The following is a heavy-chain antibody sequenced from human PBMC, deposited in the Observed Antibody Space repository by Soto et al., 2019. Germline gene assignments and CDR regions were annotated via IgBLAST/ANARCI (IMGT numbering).Heavy chain of an antibody. D-gene: IGHD1-1*01. Sequence: EVQLLESGGGLVQPGGSLRLSCAASGFTFSSYAMSWVRQAPGKGLEWVSAISGSGGSTYYADSVKGRFTISRDNSKNTLYQQMNSLRAEDTAGYYCAKRPPDWNEPGPFDYWGQGTLVTVSS. J-gene: IGHJ4*02. CDR3: AKRPPDWNEPGPFDY. CDR1: GFTFSSYA. CDR2: ISGSGGST. V-gene: IGHV3-23*01.